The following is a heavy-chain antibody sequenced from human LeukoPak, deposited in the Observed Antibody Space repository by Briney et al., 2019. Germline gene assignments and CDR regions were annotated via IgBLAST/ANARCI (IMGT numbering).Heavy chain of an antibody. CDR1: GFTFSSYW. Sequence: GGSLRLSCAASGFTFSSYWMSWVRQAPGKGLEWVANIKQDGSEKYYVDSVKGRFTISRDDAKNSLYLLMNSLRAEDTAVYYCARTYSSGIDAFDIWGQGTMVTVSS. D-gene: IGHD6-19*01. CDR2: IKQDGSEK. J-gene: IGHJ3*02. CDR3: ARTYSSGIDAFDI. V-gene: IGHV3-7*04.